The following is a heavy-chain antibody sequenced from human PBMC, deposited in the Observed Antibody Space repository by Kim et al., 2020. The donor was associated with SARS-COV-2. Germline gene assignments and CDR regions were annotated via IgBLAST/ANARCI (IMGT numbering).Heavy chain of an antibody. CDR3: ARDNRYYYGSGSYEL. CDR2: IWYDGSNK. D-gene: IGHD3-10*01. V-gene: IGHV3-33*01. J-gene: IGHJ4*02. CDR1: GFTFSSYG. Sequence: GGSLRLSCAASGFTFSSYGMHWVRQAPGKGLEWVAVIWYDGSNKYYADSVKGRFTISRDNSKNTLYLQMNSLRAEDTAVYYCARDNRYYYGSGSYELWGQGTLVTVSS.